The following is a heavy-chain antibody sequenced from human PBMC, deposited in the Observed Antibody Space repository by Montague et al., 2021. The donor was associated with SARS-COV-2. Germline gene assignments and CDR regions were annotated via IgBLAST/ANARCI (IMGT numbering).Heavy chain of an antibody. J-gene: IGHJ3*02. CDR1: GGSIRSNY. CDR2: IYNSERT. D-gene: IGHD5-18*01. V-gene: IGHV4-59*01. Sequence: SETLSLTCTVSGGSIRSNYWSWIRHRPRKGLEWNGYIYNSERTNYNHSHKSRVTLSLDTSTNKFSLALNYLAAADTAVYICERGSYGPDAFDIWGQGTMVTVSS. CDR3: ERGSYGPDAFDI.